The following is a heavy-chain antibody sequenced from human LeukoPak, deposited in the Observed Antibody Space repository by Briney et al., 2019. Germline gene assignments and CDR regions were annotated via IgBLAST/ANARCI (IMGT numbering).Heavy chain of an antibody. CDR2: INPNSGGT. Sequence: ASVKVSCKASGYTFTGYYMHWVRQAPGQGLEWMGRINPNSGGTNYAQKFQGRVTMTRDTSISTAYMELSRLRSDDTAVYYCARDRSSSSWYSDFDYWGQGTLVTVS. CDR1: GYTFTGYY. J-gene: IGHJ4*02. D-gene: IGHD6-13*01. V-gene: IGHV1-2*06. CDR3: ARDRSSSSWYSDFDY.